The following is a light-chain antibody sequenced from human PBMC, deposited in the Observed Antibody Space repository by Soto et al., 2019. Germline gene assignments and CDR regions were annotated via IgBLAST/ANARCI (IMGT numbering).Light chain of an antibody. J-gene: IGKJ2*01. CDR1: QSGSGSY. CDR2: GAS. V-gene: IGKV3-20*01. CDR3: HHYGSSPPRT. Sequence: EIVLTQSPGTLSLSPGERATLSCRASQSGSGSYLAWYQQKPGQAPRLLIYGASSRATGIPDRFSVSGSGTDFTLTISRLEPEDFAVYYCHHYGSSPPRTFGQGTQLETK.